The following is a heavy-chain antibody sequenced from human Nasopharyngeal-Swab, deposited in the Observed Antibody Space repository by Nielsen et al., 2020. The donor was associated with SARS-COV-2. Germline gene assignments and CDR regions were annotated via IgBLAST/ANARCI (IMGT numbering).Heavy chain of an antibody. D-gene: IGHD1-7*01. CDR2: IAIDGSNYE. J-gene: IGHJ4*02. CDR3: VQGTTAPDV. Sequence: GGSLRLSCVGSGISFSSSVIQWVRQAPGKGLEWVAVIAIDGSNYEQYAGSVKGRFTTSRDNSKNMVYLHMARLRVEDTALYYCVQGTTAPDVWGQGTLVTVSS. V-gene: IGHV3-30-3*01. CDR1: GISFSSSV.